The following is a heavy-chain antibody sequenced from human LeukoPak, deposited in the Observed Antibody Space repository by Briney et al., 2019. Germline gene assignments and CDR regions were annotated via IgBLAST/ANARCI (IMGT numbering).Heavy chain of an antibody. J-gene: IGHJ4*02. CDR2: ISGSGTA. V-gene: IGHV4-4*07. D-gene: IGHD1-7*01. Sequence: SETLSLTCTVSAGSINTYFWTWVRQPAGKGLEWIGRISGSGTAYYNPSLESRVTISLDTANNQLFLRMTSVSAADTAVYYCARGTELTRTSGHYSFDYWGQGTLVTVSS. CDR1: AGSINTYF. CDR3: ARGTELTRTSGHYSFDY.